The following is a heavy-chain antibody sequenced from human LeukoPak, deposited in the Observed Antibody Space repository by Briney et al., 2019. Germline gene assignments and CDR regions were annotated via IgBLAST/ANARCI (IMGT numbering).Heavy chain of an antibody. D-gene: IGHD6-19*01. CDR2: IDPAGDA. J-gene: IGHJ4*02. V-gene: IGHV3-13*01. CDR1: GFTFSNYD. CDR3: ATSPLGQQWLQG. Sequence: GGSLRLSCATSGFTFSNYDVHWVRQATGKGLEWVSVIDPAGDAYYRGSVKGRFTVSRENAKDSLHLQMNSLRAEDTAVYYCATSPLGQQWLQGWGQGTLVTVSS.